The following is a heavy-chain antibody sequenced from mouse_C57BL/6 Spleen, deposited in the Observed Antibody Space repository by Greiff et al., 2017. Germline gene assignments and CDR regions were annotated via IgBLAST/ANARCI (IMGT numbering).Heavy chain of an antibody. CDR1: GFTFSSYG. J-gene: IGHJ4*01. CDR3: ARHNYYGSSLYAMDY. CDR2: ISSGGSYT. V-gene: IGHV5-6*01. Sequence: EVKLMESGGDLVKPGGSLKLSCAASGFTFSSYGMSWVRQTPDKRLEWVATISSGGSYTYYPDSVKGRFTISRDNAKNTLYLQISSLKSEDTAMYYCARHNYYGSSLYAMDYWGQGTSVTVSA. D-gene: IGHD1-1*01.